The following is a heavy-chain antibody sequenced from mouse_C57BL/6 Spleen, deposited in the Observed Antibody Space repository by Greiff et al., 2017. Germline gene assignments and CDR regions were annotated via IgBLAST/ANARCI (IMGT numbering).Heavy chain of an antibody. CDR3: TRDYYGSSGDY. Sequence: VQLQQSGAELVRPGASVTLSCKASGYTFTDSEMHWVQQTPVHGLEWIGAIDPETGGTAYNQKFKGKAILTADKSSSTAYMELRSLTSEDSAVYYCTRDYYGSSGDYWGQGTTLTVSS. CDR2: IDPETGGT. D-gene: IGHD1-1*01. CDR1: GYTFTDSE. V-gene: IGHV1-15*01. J-gene: IGHJ2*01.